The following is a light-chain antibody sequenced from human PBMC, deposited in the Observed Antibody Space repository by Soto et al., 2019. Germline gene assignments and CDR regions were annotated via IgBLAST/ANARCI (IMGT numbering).Light chain of an antibody. CDR2: RAS. CDR3: LQYDNYWT. CDR1: QSISTW. V-gene: IGKV1-5*03. Sequence: DIQMTQSPSTLSAFVGDRVSVTCRASQSISTWLAWYQQKPGQAPKLLIYRASSLQSGVTTRFSSSGSGTEFTLTISSLQTDDFATYYCLQYDNYWTFGQGTKVEIK. J-gene: IGKJ1*01.